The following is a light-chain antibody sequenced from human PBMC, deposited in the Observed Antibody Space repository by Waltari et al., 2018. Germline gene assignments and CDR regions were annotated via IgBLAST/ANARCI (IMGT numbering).Light chain of an antibody. Sequence: QYALTQPASVSGSPGQSITISCTGTSSDVGGYNYASWYQQHPGKAPKLMIYEVSNRPSGVSNRFSGSKSGNTASLTISGLQAEDEADYYCSSYTSSSTLVFGGGTKLTVL. CDR3: SSYTSSSTLV. J-gene: IGLJ2*01. CDR2: EVS. CDR1: SSDVGGYNY. V-gene: IGLV2-14*01.